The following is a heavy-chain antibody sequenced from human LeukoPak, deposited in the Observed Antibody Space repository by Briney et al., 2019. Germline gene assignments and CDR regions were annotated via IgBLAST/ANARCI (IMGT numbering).Heavy chain of an antibody. CDR3: AKESSLNH. V-gene: IGHV3-30*18. Sequence: GGSLRLSCAASGFTFSSYGMHWARQAPGKGLEWVAVISYDGSNKYYADSVKGRFTISRDNSKNTLYLQMNSLRAEDTAVYYCAKESSLNHWGQGALVTVSS. CDR2: ISYDGSNK. CDR1: GFTFSSYG. J-gene: IGHJ4*02. D-gene: IGHD2-8*01.